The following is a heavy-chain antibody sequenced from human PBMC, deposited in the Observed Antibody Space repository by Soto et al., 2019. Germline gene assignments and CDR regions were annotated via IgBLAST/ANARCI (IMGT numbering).Heavy chain of an antibody. CDR3: ARGIRYRGAFDY. CDR2: IYYSGST. D-gene: IGHD1-26*01. V-gene: IGHV4-59*01. J-gene: IGHJ4*02. CDR1: GGSISSYY. Sequence: SETLSLTCTVSGGSISSYYWSWIRQPPGKGLEWIGYIYYSGSTNYNPSLKSRVTISVDTSKNQFSLKLSSVTAADTAVYYCARGIRYRGAFDYWGQGTLVTVSS.